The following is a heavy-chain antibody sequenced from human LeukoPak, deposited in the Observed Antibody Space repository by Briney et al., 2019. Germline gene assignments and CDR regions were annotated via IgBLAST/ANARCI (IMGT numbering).Heavy chain of an antibody. V-gene: IGHV3-23*01. J-gene: IGHJ6*02. CDR2: SSGSGGST. D-gene: IGHD3-10*01. CDR3: AKEVYGSGSYYPAYYYYYGMDV. Sequence: GGSLRLSCAASGFTFSSYAMSWVRQAPGKGLEWVSASSGSGGSTYYADSVKGRFTISRDNSKNTLYLQMNSLRAEATAVYYCAKEVYGSGSYYPAYYYYYGMDVWGQGTTVTVSS. CDR1: GFTFSSYA.